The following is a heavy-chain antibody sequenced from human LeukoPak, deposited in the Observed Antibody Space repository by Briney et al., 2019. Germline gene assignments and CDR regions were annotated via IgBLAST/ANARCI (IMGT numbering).Heavy chain of an antibody. V-gene: IGHV3-33*01. D-gene: IGHD3-22*01. CDR3: ARPYYYDSSGYRYYFDY. CDR2: IWYDGSNK. CDR1: GFTFSSYG. J-gene: IGHJ4*02. Sequence: QPGRSLRLSCAASGFTFSSYGMHWARQAPGKGLEWVAVIWYDGSNKYYADSVKGRFTISRDNSKSTLYLQMNSLRAEDTAVYYCARPYYYDSSGYRYYFDYWGQGTLVTVSS.